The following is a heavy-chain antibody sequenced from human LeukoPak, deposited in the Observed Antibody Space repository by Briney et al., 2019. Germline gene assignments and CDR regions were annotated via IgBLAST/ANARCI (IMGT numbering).Heavy chain of an antibody. CDR2: IIPIFGTA. CDR3: ARAGYDTSGFWYFDL. CDR1: GYPFTSYY. Sequence: ASVKVSCKASGYPFTSYYMHWVRQAPGQGLEWMGRIIPIFGTANYAQKFQGRVTITTDESTSTAYMELSSLRSEDTAVYYCARAGYDTSGFWYFDLWGRGTLVTVSS. D-gene: IGHD3-22*01. V-gene: IGHV1-69*05. J-gene: IGHJ2*01.